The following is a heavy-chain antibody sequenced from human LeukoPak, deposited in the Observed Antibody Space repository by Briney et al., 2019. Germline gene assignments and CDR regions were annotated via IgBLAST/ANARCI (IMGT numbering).Heavy chain of an antibody. V-gene: IGHV1-18*01. CDR1: GYTFTSYG. CDR2: ISVYNGNT. CDR3: ARGLSQWELLHVGAFDI. Sequence: ASVKVSCKASGYTFTSYGISWIRQAPRQGLEWMGWISVYNGNTNYVQKFQDRVTMTTDTSTSTAYMELRSLRSDDTAVYYCARGLSQWELLHVGAFDIWGQGTMVTVSS. D-gene: IGHD1-26*01. J-gene: IGHJ3*02.